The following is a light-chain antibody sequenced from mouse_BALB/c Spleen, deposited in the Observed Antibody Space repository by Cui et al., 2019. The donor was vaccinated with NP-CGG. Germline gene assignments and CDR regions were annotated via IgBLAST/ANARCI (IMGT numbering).Light chain of an antibody. CDR1: TGAVTTSNY. CDR3: ALWYSNHWV. J-gene: IGLJ1*01. Sequence: QAVVTQESAPTTSPGETVTFTCRSSTGAVTTSNYANWVQEKPDHLFTGLIGGTNNRVPGVPARFSGSLLGDKAALTITGAQTEDEAIYFCALWYSNHWVFGGGTKLTVL. CDR2: GTN. V-gene: IGLV1*01.